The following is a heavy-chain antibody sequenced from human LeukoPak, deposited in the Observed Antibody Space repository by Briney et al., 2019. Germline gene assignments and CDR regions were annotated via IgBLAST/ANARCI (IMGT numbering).Heavy chain of an antibody. CDR2: IYPGDSDT. CDR1: GYSFTTYW. CDR3: ARGTIAAAGAGCLDY. D-gene: IGHD6-13*01. J-gene: IGHJ4*02. V-gene: IGHV5-51*01. Sequence: PGESLKISCKGSGYSFTTYWIGWVRQMPGKGLEWMGIIYPGDSDTRYSPSFQGQVTISADKSISTAYLQWRSLKGSDTAMYYCARGTIAAAGAGCLDYWGQGTLVTVSS.